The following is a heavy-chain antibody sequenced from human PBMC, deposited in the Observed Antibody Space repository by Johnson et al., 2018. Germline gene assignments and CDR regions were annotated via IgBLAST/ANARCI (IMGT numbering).Heavy chain of an antibody. D-gene: IGHD1-7*01. CDR2: IKSKTDGGTT. V-gene: IGHV3-15*01. Sequence: QPVESGGGLVKPGGSLRLSCAASGFTFSNAWMSWVRQAPGKGLEWVGRIKSKTDGGTTDYAAPVKGRFTISRDDSKNTLYRQMNSLKTEDTAVYYCTTDPHGTRFYYYYGMDVWGQGTTVTVSS. J-gene: IGHJ6*02. CDR3: TTDPHGTRFYYYYGMDV. CDR1: GFTFSNAW.